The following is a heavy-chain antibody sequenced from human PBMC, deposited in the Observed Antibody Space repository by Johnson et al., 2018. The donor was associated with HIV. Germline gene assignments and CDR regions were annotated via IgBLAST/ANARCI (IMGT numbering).Heavy chain of an antibody. Sequence: EVQLVESGGGLVQPGGSLRLSCAASGFTVSSNYMSWVRQAPGKGLEWVSVIYIGGSTYYADSVKGRFTISRDNSKNTLYLQMNSLRAEDTAVYYCAREGVWELYAFDIWGQGTMVTVSS. J-gene: IGHJ3*02. V-gene: IGHV3-66*01. CDR1: GFTVSSNY. CDR3: AREGVWELYAFDI. D-gene: IGHD1-26*01. CDR2: IYIGGST.